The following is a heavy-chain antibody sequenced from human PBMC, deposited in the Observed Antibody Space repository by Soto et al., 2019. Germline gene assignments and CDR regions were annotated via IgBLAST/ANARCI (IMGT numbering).Heavy chain of an antibody. CDR1: GGTFSSYA. Sequence: GASVKVSCKASGGTFSSYAISWVRQAPGQGLEWMGGIIPIFGTANYAQKFQGRVTITADESTSTAYMELSSLRSEDTAVYYCARVPGLGTSNYYYYYGMDVWGQGTTVTVSS. CDR2: IIPIFGTA. CDR3: ARVPGLGTSNYYYYYGMDV. J-gene: IGHJ6*02. V-gene: IGHV1-69*13. D-gene: IGHD1-1*01.